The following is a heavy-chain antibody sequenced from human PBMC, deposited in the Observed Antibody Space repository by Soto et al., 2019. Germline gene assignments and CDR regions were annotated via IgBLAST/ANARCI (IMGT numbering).Heavy chain of an antibody. J-gene: IGHJ6*02. CDR3: AREGYYYGSGSYSPPRYYGMDV. CDR1: GYTFTNYG. V-gene: IGHV1-18*01. D-gene: IGHD3-10*01. Sequence: QIQLVQSGAEMKKAGASVKVSCKASGYTFTNYGISWVRQALGQGLEWMGWISAYNDNTDYAQKFQGRVTLTTDTSTRTAYMELRSLTSDDTAVYYCAREGYYYGSGSYSPPRYYGMDVWGQGTTVTVFS. CDR2: ISAYNDNT.